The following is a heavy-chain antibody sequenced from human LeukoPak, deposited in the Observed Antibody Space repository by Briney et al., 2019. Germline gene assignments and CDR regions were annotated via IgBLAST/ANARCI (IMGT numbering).Heavy chain of an antibody. Sequence: GGSLRLSCAASGFTVSSNYMNWVRQAPGKGLEWVSIISGSGNSINYADSVKGRFTISRDSSKNTLFLQMNSLRAEDTAIYYCAKDETWGQGTLVTVSS. CDR2: ISGSGNSI. J-gene: IGHJ5*02. CDR1: GFTVSSNY. CDR3: AKDET. V-gene: IGHV3-23*01.